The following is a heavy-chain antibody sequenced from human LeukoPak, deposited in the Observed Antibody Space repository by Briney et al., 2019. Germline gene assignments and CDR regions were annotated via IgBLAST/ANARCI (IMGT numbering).Heavy chain of an antibody. Sequence: GGSLRLSCAASGFTFSSYGMHWVRQAPGKGLEWVAVISYDGSNKYYEDSVKGRFTISRDNSKNTLYLQMNSLRAEDTAVYYCARAMYYYDSSGYEYYYGMDVWGQGTTVTVSS. CDR2: ISYDGSNK. J-gene: IGHJ6*02. CDR1: GFTFSSYG. CDR3: ARAMYYYDSSGYEYYYGMDV. D-gene: IGHD3-22*01. V-gene: IGHV3-33*05.